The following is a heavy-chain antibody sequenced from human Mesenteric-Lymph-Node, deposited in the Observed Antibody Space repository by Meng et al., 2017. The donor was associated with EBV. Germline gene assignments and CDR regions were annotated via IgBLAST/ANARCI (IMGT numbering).Heavy chain of an antibody. D-gene: IGHD3-22*01. J-gene: IGHJ4*02. CDR3: SHTDYFDKTGHH. CDR1: AYSYSGYY. Sequence: QVRLVHLGAEVKKPGPSLKVSCKAFAYSYSGYYLHWVRQAPGQGLEWMGRINPRSGATSYAEKFQGRLAMTGDTSVSTAYMELASLRSDDTAVYFCSHTDYFDKTGHHWGQGTLVTVSS. CDR2: INPRSGAT. V-gene: IGHV1-2*06.